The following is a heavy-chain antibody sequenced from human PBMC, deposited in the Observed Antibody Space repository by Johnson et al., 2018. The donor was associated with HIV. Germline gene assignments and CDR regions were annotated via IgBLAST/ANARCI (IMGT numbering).Heavy chain of an antibody. V-gene: IGHV3-30-3*01. CDR2: ISYDGSNK. D-gene: IGHD3-3*01. J-gene: IGHJ3*02. CDR3: ARDALLRFLEWFI. Sequence: QEKLVESGGGVVQPGRSLRLSCAASGFTFSSYAMHWVRQAPGKGLEWVAVISYDGSNKYYADSVKGRFTISRDNSKNTLYLQMNSLRVEDTAVYYCARDALLRFLEWFIWGQGTMVTVSS. CDR1: GFTFSSYA.